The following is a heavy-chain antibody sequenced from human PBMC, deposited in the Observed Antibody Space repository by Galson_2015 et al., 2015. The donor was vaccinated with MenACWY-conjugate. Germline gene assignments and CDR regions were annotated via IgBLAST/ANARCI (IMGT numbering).Heavy chain of an antibody. V-gene: IGHV3-48*01. CDR1: GFTLSRYG. D-gene: IGHD1-1*01. CDR2: ISITSSTI. Sequence: SLRLSCAASGFTLSRYGMHWVRQAPGKGLEWVADISITSSTIYYADSVKGRFTISRDNAKNSLYLQMNILSVEDKAVYDCVRGYMGDWGQGTLVTVSS. CDR3: VRGYMGD. J-gene: IGHJ4*02.